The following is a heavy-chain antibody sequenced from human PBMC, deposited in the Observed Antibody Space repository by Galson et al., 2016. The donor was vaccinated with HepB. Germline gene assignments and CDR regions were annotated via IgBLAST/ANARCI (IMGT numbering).Heavy chain of an antibody. CDR3: ARGGLVRGAHGGSFDS. V-gene: IGHV6-1*01. CDR1: GDSVSSTSAG. Sequence: CAISGDSVSSTSAGWSWIRQSPSRGLEWLARTYYRSKWYIDYAPSVKGRITINPDTSRNQFSLQLRSVTPDDTAVYYCARGGLVRGAHGGSFDSWGQGTLVTVSS. D-gene: IGHD3-10*01. J-gene: IGHJ4*02. CDR2: TYYRSKWYI.